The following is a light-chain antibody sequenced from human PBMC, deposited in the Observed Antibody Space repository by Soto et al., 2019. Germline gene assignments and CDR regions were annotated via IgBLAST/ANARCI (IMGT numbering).Light chain of an antibody. V-gene: IGLV2-14*01. CDR1: SSDVGSYKY. J-gene: IGLJ2*01. CDR3: SSYTISSTVL. Sequence: QSVLTQPASVSGSPGQSITISCTGTSSDVGSYKYVSWYQKHPGTAPKLVIYEVNSRPSGVPNRFSGSKSGNTASLTISGLQAEDEADYYCSSYTISSTVLFGGGTKLTVL. CDR2: EVN.